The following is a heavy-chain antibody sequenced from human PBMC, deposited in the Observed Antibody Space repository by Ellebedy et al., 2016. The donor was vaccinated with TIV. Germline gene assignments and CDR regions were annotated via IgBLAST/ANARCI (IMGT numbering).Heavy chain of an antibody. CDR3: TRDASGSYALGY. D-gene: IGHD1-26*01. Sequence: SETLSLTCTVSGGSISSPTYYWGWIRQPPGKGLEWIGNIYFGGSTYYNPSLKSRVTISIDTSKNQLSLKLNSVTAADTAVYYCTRDASGSYALGYWGQGTLVTVSS. CDR1: GGSISSPTYY. CDR2: IYFGGST. J-gene: IGHJ4*02. V-gene: IGHV4-39*07.